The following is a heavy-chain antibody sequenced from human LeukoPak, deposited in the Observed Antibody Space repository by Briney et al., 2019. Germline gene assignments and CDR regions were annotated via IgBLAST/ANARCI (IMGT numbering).Heavy chain of an antibody. CDR1: GGTFSSYA. J-gene: IGHJ4*02. V-gene: IGHV1-69*04. CDR2: IIPILGIA. Sequence: SVKVSCKASGGTFSSYAISWVRQAPGQGLEWMGRIIPILGIANYAQKFQGRVTITADKSTSTAYMELSSLRSEDTAVYYCARGPSGYPGDYWGQGTLVTVSS. CDR3: ARGPSGYPGDY. D-gene: IGHD3-22*01.